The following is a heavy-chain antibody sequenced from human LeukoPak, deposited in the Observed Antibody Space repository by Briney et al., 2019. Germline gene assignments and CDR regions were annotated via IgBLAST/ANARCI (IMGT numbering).Heavy chain of an antibody. D-gene: IGHD3-10*01. CDR2: ISHDGSNK. CDR3: AKGILVRGVLSPSVDY. Sequence: GGSLRLSCEASGFSFSTYGMHWVRQAPGKGLERVAVISHDGSNKYYADSVKGRFSISRDNFKNTLYLQMNSLRAEDTAVYYCAKGILVRGVLSPSVDYWGQGTLVTVSS. V-gene: IGHV3-30*18. CDR1: GFSFSTYG. J-gene: IGHJ4*02.